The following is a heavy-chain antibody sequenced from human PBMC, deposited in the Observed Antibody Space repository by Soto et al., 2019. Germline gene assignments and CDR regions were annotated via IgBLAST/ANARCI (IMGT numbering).Heavy chain of an antibody. CDR1: GYTFTSYD. V-gene: IGHV1-8*01. CDR3: ARGKVTTVTTSGDYYYYMDV. J-gene: IGHJ6*03. CDR2: MNPNSGNT. D-gene: IGHD4-17*01. Sequence: ASVKVSCKASGYTFTSYDINWVRQATGQGLEWMGWMNPNSGNTGYAQKFQGRVTMTRNTSISTAYMGLSSLRSEDTAVYYCARGKVTTVTTSGDYYYYMDVWGKGTTVTVSS.